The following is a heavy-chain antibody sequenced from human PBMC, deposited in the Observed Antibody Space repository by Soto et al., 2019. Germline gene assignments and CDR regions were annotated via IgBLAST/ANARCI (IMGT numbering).Heavy chain of an antibody. CDR3: TAFMGAFRD. V-gene: IGHV3-15*07. D-gene: IGHD1-26*01. CDR1: GFTFPNVG. CDR2: IGASTDGGAT. J-gene: IGHJ4*02. Sequence: VQLVESGGDLVQPGGSLRLSCAASGFTFPNVGMNWVRQAPGKGLEWVGRIGASTDGGATEYAASVKGRFTISRDDSINTVYLQMKSLNTEDTAVYYCTAFMGAFRDWGQGTLVIVSS.